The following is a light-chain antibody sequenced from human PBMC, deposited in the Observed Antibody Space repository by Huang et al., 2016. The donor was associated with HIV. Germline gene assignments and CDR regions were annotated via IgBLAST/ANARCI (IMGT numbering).Light chain of an antibody. CDR3: QQYYDTPWT. CDR2: WAA. V-gene: IGKV4-1*01. J-gene: IGKJ1*01. Sequence: DIMMTQSPDSLAVSLGERATINCQPSQSLLYRSDNKNYLAWYQKKPGQPPRLLIYWAATRESGVPDRFSGSGSDTDFSLTISSLQAEDVAVYYCQQYYDTPWTFGQGTKVEI. CDR1: QSLLYRSDNKNY.